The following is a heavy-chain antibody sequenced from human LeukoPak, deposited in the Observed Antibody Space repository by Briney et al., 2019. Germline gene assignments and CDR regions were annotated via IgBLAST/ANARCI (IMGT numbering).Heavy chain of an antibody. D-gene: IGHD1-26*01. CDR2: ISSGGSIM. J-gene: IGHJ4*02. V-gene: IGHV3-48*03. Sequence: GGSLRLSCAASGFIFSTYEMNWVRQAPGQGLEWVSYISSGGSIMLYADSVKGRFTISRDNAKNSLYLQMNSLRAEDTAIYYCARENSGSSLDYWGQGTLVTVSS. CDR3: ARENSGSSLDY. CDR1: GFIFSTYE.